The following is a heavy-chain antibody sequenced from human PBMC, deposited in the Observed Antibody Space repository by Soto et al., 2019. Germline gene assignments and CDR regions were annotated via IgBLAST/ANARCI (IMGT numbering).Heavy chain of an antibody. D-gene: IGHD3-22*01. CDR1: GGTFSSYA. CDR3: ARYDSSGYPLGMDV. CDR2: IIPIFGTA. V-gene: IGHV1-69*13. J-gene: IGHJ6*02. Sequence: ASVKVSCKASGGTFSSYAISWVRQAPGQGLEWMGGIIPIFGTANYAQKFQGRVTITADESTSTAYMEPSSLRSEDTAVYYCARYDSSGYPLGMDVWGQGTTVTVSS.